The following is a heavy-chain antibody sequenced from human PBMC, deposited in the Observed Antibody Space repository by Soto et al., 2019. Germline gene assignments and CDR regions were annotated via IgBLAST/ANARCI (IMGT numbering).Heavy chain of an antibody. Sequence: QVQLQESGPGLVKPSETLSLTCTVSGGSINPYFWSWIRQPPGKGLEWIGYISYSGSTNYNPSLESRVTISLDTSKTQFALWLRSVTAADTAVYHCARHSWSAEESWGPGTLVTVSS. CDR3: ARHSWSAEES. D-gene: IGHD2-8*02. J-gene: IGHJ5*02. V-gene: IGHV4-59*08. CDR1: GGSINPYF. CDR2: ISYSGST.